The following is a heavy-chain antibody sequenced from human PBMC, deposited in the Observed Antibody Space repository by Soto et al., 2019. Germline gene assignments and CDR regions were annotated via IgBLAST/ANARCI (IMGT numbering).Heavy chain of an antibody. CDR1: GGSISSYY. CDR2: IYYSGST. V-gene: IGHV4-59*01. Sequence: SETLSLTCTVSGGSISSYYWSWIRQPPGKGLEWIGYIYYSGSTNYNPSLKSRVTISVDTSKNHFSLKLSSVTAADTAVYYCARKLYDRFDYWGQGTLVTVSS. J-gene: IGHJ4*02. CDR3: ARKLYDRFDY. D-gene: IGHD1-7*01.